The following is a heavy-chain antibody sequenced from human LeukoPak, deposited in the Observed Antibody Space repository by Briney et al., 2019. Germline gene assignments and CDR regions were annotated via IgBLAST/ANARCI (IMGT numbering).Heavy chain of an antibody. J-gene: IGHJ4*02. D-gene: IGHD5-18*01. CDR2: IYYSGST. CDR1: GGSISSSSYY. Sequence: SETLSLTCTVSGGSISSSSYYWGWIRQPPGKGLEWIGSIYYSGSTYYNPSLKSRVTISVDTSKNQFSLKLSSVTAADTAVYYCARDRGYSYGYLIDYWGQGTLVTVSS. V-gene: IGHV4-39*02. CDR3: ARDRGYSYGYLIDY.